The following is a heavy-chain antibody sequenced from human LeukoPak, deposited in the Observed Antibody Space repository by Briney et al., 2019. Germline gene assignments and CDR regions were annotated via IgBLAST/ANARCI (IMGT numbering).Heavy chain of an antibody. CDR1: GGSISSSSYY. D-gene: IGHD5-18*01. CDR2: IYYSGST. J-gene: IGHJ4*02. CDR3: ASLGYSYGYGDDY. V-gene: IGHV4-39*01. Sequence: SETLSLTCTVSGGSISSSSYYWGWIRQPPGKGLEWIGSIYYSGSTYYNPSLKSRVTISVHTSKNQFSLKLSSVTAADTAVYYCASLGYSYGYGDDYWGQGTLVTVSS.